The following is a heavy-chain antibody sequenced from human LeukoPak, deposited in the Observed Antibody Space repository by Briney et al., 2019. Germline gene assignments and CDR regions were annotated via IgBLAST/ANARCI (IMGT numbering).Heavy chain of an antibody. CDR1: AGTFSSYA. J-gene: IGHJ4*02. Sequence: GASVKVSCKASAGTFSSYAISLVRQAPGPGLEWMGGIIPIFGRSNYAQKFQGRGTITADESTSTAYMELSSLRSEDTAVYYCAGSIAAFDYWGQGTLASVSS. V-gene: IGHV1-69*13. CDR2: IIPIFGRS. CDR3: AGSIAAFDY. D-gene: IGHD6-6*01.